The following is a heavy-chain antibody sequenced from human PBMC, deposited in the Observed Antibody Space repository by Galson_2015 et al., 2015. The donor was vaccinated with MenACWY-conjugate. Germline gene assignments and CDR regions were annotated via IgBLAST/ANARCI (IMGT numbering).Heavy chain of an antibody. CDR3: ARDNNCSFDS. Sequence: SLRLSCAASGFTFNNYWMHWVRHPPGKGLEWISYVKADGSISNYADSVKGRFTISTDNAKNMVYLQMDGLGDEDTAVYSCARDNNCSFDSWGQGTLVTVSS. J-gene: IGHJ4*02. V-gene: IGHV3-74*01. D-gene: IGHD1-1*01. CDR1: GFTFNNYW. CDR2: VKADGSIS.